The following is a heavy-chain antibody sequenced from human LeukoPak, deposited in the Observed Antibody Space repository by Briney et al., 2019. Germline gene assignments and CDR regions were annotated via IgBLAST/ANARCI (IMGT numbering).Heavy chain of an antibody. CDR3: ARQGGGFWYFDL. D-gene: IGHD6-25*01. CDR2: IYYSGST. CDR1: GGSIRSYY. V-gene: IGHV4-59*08. Sequence: PSETLSLTCTVSGGSIRSYYWSWIRQPRGKGLEWIGYIYYSGSTNYNPSLKSRVTISVDTSKNQFSLKLSSVTAADTAVYYCARQGGGFWYFDLWGRGTLVTVSS. J-gene: IGHJ2*01.